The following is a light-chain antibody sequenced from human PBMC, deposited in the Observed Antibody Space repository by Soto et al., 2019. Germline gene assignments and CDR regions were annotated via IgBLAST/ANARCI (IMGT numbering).Light chain of an antibody. CDR1: SRDIGGYNL. V-gene: IGLV2-14*01. CDR3: SSYTSSSTYV. CDR2: EVT. Sequence: QSVLTQPASVSGSPGQSITISCTGTSRDIGGYNLVSWYQHHPGKAPKLMIYEVTNRPSGVSNRFSGSKSANTASLTISGLQAEDEADYYCSSYTSSSTYVFGTGTKLTVL. J-gene: IGLJ1*01.